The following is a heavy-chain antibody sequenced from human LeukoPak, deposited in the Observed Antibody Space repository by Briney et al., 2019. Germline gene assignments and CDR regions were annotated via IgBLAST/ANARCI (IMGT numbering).Heavy chain of an antibody. CDR1: GGSISTNNYY. V-gene: IGHV4-39*07. D-gene: IGHD1-14*01. CDR3: ARVYNPDFYYHMDV. Sequence: SETLSLTCAVSGGSISTNNYYWGWIRRPPGKGLEWIGGIYYTGSTYYNPSLKSRVTVSLDTSKYQFSLKLTSVSAADTAIYYCARVYNPDFYYHMDVWGKGTTVTVSS. CDR2: IYYTGST. J-gene: IGHJ6*03.